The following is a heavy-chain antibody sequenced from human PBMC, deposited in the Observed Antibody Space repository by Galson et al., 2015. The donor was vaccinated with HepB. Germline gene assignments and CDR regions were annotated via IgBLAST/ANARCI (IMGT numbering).Heavy chain of an antibody. Sequence: SVKVSCKASGYTFTSYAMHWVRQAPGQRLEWMGWINAGNANTKYSQKFQGRVTITRDTSASTAYMELSSLRSEDTAVYYCARLPAAHYGMDVWGQGTTVTVSS. J-gene: IGHJ6*02. CDR3: ARLPAAHYGMDV. CDR1: GYTFTSYA. V-gene: IGHV1-3*01. D-gene: IGHD2-2*01. CDR2: INAGNANT.